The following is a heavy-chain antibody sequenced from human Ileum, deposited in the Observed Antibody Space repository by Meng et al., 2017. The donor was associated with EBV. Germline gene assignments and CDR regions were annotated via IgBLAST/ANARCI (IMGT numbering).Heavy chain of an antibody. CDR1: GDTFNTFA. J-gene: IGHJ5*02. CDR2: IVPLFGKA. CDR3: AVSTMTGSWLDP. Sequence: QGHLVHSWAEVEKPGCSGKVAGTASGDTFNTFAVNWMRQAPGQGLEWMGTIVPLFGKANYARKFQGRVTITADASAKTVYMGLTSVRYEDTAVFFCAVSTMTGSWLDPWGQGTLVTVSS. D-gene: IGHD3-3*01. V-gene: IGHV1-69*15.